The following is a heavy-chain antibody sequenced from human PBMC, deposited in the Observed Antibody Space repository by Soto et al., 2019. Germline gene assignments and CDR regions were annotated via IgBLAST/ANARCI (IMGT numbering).Heavy chain of an antibody. V-gene: IGHV4-39*01. D-gene: IGHD3-22*01. CDR1: GGYIRSSSYY. CDR3: ARQTYYYDSSGFKRVQDFDY. CDR2: IYYSGST. J-gene: IGHJ4*02. Sequence: SSVPQSLTYTVSGGYIRSSSYYWGWIRQPPGKGLEWIGSIYYSGSTYYNPSLKSRVTISVDTSKNQFSLKLSSVTAADTAVYYCARQTYYYDSSGFKRVQDFDYWGQGTLVTVS.